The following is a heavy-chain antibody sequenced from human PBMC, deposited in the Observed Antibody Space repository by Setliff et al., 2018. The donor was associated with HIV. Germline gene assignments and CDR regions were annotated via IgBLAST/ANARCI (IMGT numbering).Heavy chain of an antibody. CDR3: AKGFYYDTGDGRVRAFDI. V-gene: IGHV3-23*01. CDR1: GYTFNDYA. Sequence: PGGSLRLSCAASGYTFNDYAMSWVRQAPGRGLEWVSTIAGNAINTDHADSVKGRFTISRDNSKNTLSLQMRSLRAEDTAVYFCAKGFYYDTGDGRVRAFDIWGQGTMVTVSS. CDR2: IAGNAINT. D-gene: IGHD3-22*01. J-gene: IGHJ3*02.